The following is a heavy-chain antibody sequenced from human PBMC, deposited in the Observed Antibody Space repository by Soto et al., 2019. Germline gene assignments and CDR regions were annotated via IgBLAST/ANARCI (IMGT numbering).Heavy chain of an antibody. D-gene: IGHD4-4*01. V-gene: IGHV5-10-1*01. Sequence: PGESLKISCKGSGYSLTSYWISWVRQMPGKGLEWMGRIDPSDSYTNHSPSFQGHVTISADKSISTAYLQWSSLKASDTAMYYCASAEDYSNYVFAYWGQGTLVTVSS. CDR2: IDPSDSYT. J-gene: IGHJ4*02. CDR1: GYSLTSYW. CDR3: ASAEDYSNYVFAY.